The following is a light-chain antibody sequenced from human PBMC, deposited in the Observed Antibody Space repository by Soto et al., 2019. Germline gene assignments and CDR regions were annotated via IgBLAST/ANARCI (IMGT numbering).Light chain of an antibody. CDR1: QSIGDT. J-gene: IGKJ1*01. CDR3: QQYGSSGT. Sequence: EIVMTQSPATLSVSPGGRATLSCRASQSIGDTLAWYQLKPGQAPRLLIYGASSRVTGFPARFSGSGSGTDFTLTISRLEPEDFAVYYCQQYGSSGTFGQGTKVDIK. CDR2: GAS. V-gene: IGKV3-15*01.